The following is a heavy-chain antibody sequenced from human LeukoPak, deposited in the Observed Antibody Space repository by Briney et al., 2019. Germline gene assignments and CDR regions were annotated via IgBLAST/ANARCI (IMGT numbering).Heavy chain of an antibody. V-gene: IGHV3-23*01. D-gene: IGHD2-15*01. J-gene: IGHJ4*02. Sequence: GGSLRLSCAASGFTFSSYAMSWVRQAPGKGLEWVSTISGTDYSTYYADSVKGRFTISRDNSKNTLYLQMNSLRAEDTAVYYCARALGYCSGGSCYPYYFDYWGQGTLVTVSS. CDR2: ISGTDYST. CDR1: GFTFSSYA. CDR3: ARALGYCSGGSCYPYYFDY.